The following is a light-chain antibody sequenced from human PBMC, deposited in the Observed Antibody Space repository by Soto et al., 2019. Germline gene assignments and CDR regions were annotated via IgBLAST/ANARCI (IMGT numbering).Light chain of an antibody. CDR1: SSDVGAYDY. V-gene: IGLV2-14*01. Sequence: QSALTQPASVSGSPGQSITISCTGTSSDVGAYDYVSWYQQHPGKAPKFMIYEVTNRPPGVSHRFSGSKSGNTASLTISGLQAEDEADYYCSSYTSTSTYVFGTWTKVTVL. J-gene: IGLJ1*01. CDR3: SSYTSTSTYV. CDR2: EVT.